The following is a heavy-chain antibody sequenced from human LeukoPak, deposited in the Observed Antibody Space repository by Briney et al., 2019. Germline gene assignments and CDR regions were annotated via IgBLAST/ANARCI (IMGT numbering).Heavy chain of an antibody. CDR2: IYSSGST. J-gene: IGHJ5*02. CDR3: ARGVAAAGTGGLSWFDP. V-gene: IGHV4-59*01. D-gene: IGHD6-13*01. CDR1: GGSIGSYY. Sequence: SETLSLTCTVSGGSIGSYYWSWIRQPPGKGLEWIGYIYSSGSTNYIPSLKSRVTISLDTSKNQFSLKLSFVTAADTAVYYCARGVAAAGTGGLSWFDPWGQGTLVTVSS.